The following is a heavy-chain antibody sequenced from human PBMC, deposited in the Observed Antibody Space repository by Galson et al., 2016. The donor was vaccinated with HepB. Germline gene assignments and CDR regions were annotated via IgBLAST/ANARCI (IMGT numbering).Heavy chain of an antibody. V-gene: IGHV4-30-2*01. D-gene: IGHD3-16*01. CDR3: ARVSSDFVWGSYTPPYYFDS. Sequence: LSLTCVVSGGSISSGTLSWSWVRQPPGKGLQWLGYINHSGLSSYNPSLKGRVTISVDRSKNQFSLSLNSMTAADTAVYYCARVSSDFVWGSYTPPYYFDSWGQGILVTVSS. CDR1: GGSISSGTLS. CDR2: INHSGLS. J-gene: IGHJ4*02.